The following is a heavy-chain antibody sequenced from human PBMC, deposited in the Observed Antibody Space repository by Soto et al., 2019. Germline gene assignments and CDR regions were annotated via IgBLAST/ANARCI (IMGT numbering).Heavy chain of an antibody. CDR3: AKDLSRWPHYAFDS. CDR2: ISTNGDTA. D-gene: IGHD4-17*01. V-gene: IGHV3-23*04. CDR1: GFTFSNYG. J-gene: IGHJ5*01. Sequence: EVKLVESGGGLVKPGGSLRLSCAASGFTFSNYGMNWVRQAPGKGLEWVSGISTNGDTANYADSVKGRFTISRDNSKNALYMQMNGLRPEDTAVYYCAKDLSRWPHYAFDSWGQGTLVTVSS.